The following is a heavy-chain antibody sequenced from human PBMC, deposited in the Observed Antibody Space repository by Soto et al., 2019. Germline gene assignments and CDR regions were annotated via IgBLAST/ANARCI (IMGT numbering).Heavy chain of an antibody. Sequence: GASVKVSCKASGYTFTTYAIHWVRQAPGQRLEWMGWINAGNGNTKYSQKFQDRVTITSDTSASTAYMEVSSLRSEDTAVYYCASGLDYDTSGHASRLDYWGQGTLVTVSS. CDR2: INAGNGNT. J-gene: IGHJ4*02. V-gene: IGHV1-3*01. CDR1: GYTFTTYA. D-gene: IGHD3-22*01. CDR3: ASGLDYDTSGHASRLDY.